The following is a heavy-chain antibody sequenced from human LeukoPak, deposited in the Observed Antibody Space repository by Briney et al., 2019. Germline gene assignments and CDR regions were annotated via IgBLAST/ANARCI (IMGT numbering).Heavy chain of an antibody. J-gene: IGHJ4*02. CDR3: ARHSAVDTAMELAY. Sequence: PSETLSLTCTVSGGSISSSSYYWGWIRQPPGKGLEWIGSIYYSGSTYYNPSLKSRVTISVDTSKNQFSLKLSSVTAADTAVYYCARHSAVDTAMELAYWGQGTLVTVSS. CDR1: GGSISSSSYY. D-gene: IGHD5-18*01. V-gene: IGHV4-39*01. CDR2: IYYSGST.